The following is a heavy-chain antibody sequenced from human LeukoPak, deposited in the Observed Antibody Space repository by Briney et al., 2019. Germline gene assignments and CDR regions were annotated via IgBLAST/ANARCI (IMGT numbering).Heavy chain of an antibody. CDR1: GGSFSGYY. Sequence: PSETLSLTCAVYGGSFSGYYWSWIRQPPGKGLEWMGEINHSGSTNYNPSLKSRVTISVDTIKNQFSLKLSSVTAADTAVYFCASLAYCDWFPNPSAWGQGTLVTVSS. CDR2: INHSGST. J-gene: IGHJ5*01. CDR3: ASLAYCDWFPNPSA. V-gene: IGHV4-34*01. D-gene: IGHD3-9*01.